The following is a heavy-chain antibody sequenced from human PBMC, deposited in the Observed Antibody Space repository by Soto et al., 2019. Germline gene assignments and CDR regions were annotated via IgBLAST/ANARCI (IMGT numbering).Heavy chain of an antibody. V-gene: IGHV1-58*02. CDR2: IVVGSGNT. Sequence: ASVKVSCKASGFTFTSSAMQWVRQARGQRLEWIGWIVVGSGNTNYAQKFQERVTITRDMSTSTDYMELSSLRSEDTAVYYCAAAASNRIAAAQSYYYYMDVWGKGTTVTVSS. J-gene: IGHJ6*03. CDR3: AAAASNRIAAAQSYYYYMDV. D-gene: IGHD6-13*01. CDR1: GFTFTSSA.